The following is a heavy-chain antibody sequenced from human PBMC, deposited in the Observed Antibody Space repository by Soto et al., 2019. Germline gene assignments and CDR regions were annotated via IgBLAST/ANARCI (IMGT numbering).Heavy chain of an antibody. V-gene: IGHV1-18*01. J-gene: IGHJ4*02. CDR2: ISAYNGNT. CDR3: ARYLPYYYDSSGLTPTIDY. D-gene: IGHD3-22*01. CDR1: GDTFSNYA. Sequence: ASVKVSCKASGDTFSNYAISWVRQAPGQGLEWMGWISAYNGNTNYAQKLQGRVTMTTDTSTSTAYMELRSLRSDDTAVYYCARYLPYYYDSSGLTPTIDYWGQGTLVTVSS.